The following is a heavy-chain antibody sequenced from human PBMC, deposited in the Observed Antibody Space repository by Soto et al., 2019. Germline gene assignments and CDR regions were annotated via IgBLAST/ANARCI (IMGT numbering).Heavy chain of an antibody. CDR2: LNPSGGST. D-gene: IGHD3-22*01. CDR3: ARTGDSSGYYTFAF. CDR1: GYTFTSYF. Sequence: ASVKVSCKASGYTFTSYFIHWVRQAPGQGLEWMGILNPSGGSTNYAPKFQGRVTVTRDTSTSTVHMELSSLRSEDTAVYYCARTGDSSGYYTFAFWGQGTLVTVSS. J-gene: IGHJ4*02. V-gene: IGHV1-46*01.